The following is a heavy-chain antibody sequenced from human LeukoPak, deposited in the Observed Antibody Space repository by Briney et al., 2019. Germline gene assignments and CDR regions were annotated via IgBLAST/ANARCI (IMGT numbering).Heavy chain of an antibody. Sequence: GGSLRLSCAASGFTFSSNYMSWVRQAPGKGLEWVSVIYSGGSTYYSDSVTGRFTISRDNSKNTLYLQMNSLRAEDTAVYYCAREPTKYYYDSSGYSDAFDIWGQGTMVTVSS. D-gene: IGHD3-22*01. CDR1: GFTFSSNY. J-gene: IGHJ3*02. V-gene: IGHV3-53*01. CDR2: IYSGGST. CDR3: AREPTKYYYDSSGYSDAFDI.